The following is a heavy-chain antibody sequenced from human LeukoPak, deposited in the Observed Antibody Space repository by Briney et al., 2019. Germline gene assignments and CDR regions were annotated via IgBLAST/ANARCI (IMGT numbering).Heavy chain of an antibody. CDR2: IYYSGST. CDR1: GGSISSYY. Sequence: SETLSLTCTVSGGSISSYYWSWIRQPPGKGLEWIGYIYYSGSTNYNPSLKSRVTISVDTSKNQFSLKLSSVTAADTAVYYCARAGLWGYYFDYWGQGTLVTVSS. J-gene: IGHJ4*02. CDR3: ARAGLWGYYFDY. V-gene: IGHV4-59*01. D-gene: IGHD2-21*01.